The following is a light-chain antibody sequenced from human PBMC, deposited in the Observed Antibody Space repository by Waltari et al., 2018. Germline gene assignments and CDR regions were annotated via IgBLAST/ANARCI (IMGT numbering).Light chain of an antibody. J-gene: IGKJ1*01. CDR2: DAS. CDR3: QQYALLPPTWT. V-gene: IGKV1-33*01. CDR1: QDINKF. Sequence: DIQMTQSPSSLSASVGYRVTITCQASQDINKFLNWFQQKPGKAPKPLIYDASNLEAGVPSRFSGSGSGTDFTFTISSLQPEDIGTYYCQQYALLPPTWTFGQGTKVELK.